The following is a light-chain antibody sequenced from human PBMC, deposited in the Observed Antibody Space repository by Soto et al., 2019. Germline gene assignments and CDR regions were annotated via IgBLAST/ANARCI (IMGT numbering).Light chain of an antibody. CDR1: QSISNH. V-gene: IGKV1-39*01. Sequence: IQVTEAPSSLSLSVEGRFISTFRTSQSISNHLNLYQQKRGKAPKLLIFAASSLQSGVPSRFRGSRSGPDFTLTISSLQPEDFATYYCQPSYSSHQTFGQGTKVDIK. CDR3: QPSYSSHQT. J-gene: IGKJ1*01. CDR2: AAS.